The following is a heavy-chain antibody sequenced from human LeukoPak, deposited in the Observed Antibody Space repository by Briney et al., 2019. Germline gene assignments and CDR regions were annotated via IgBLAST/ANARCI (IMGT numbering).Heavy chain of an antibody. CDR2: IRSKANSYAT. Sequence: GGSPRLSCAASGFTLSGSAMHWVRQASGKGLEWVGRIRSKANSYATAYAASVKGRFTISRDDSKNTAYLQMNSLKTEDTAAYYCTSAWELPFSDIWGQGTMVTVSS. CDR1: GFTLSGSA. J-gene: IGHJ3*02. V-gene: IGHV3-73*01. CDR3: TSAWELPFSDI. D-gene: IGHD1-26*01.